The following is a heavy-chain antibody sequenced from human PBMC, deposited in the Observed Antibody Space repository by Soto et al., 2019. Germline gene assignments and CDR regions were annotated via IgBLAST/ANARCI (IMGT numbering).Heavy chain of an antibody. J-gene: IGHJ6*02. CDR1: GFTFDDYA. V-gene: IGHV3-9*01. Sequence: SLRLSCAASGFTFDDYAMHWVRQAPGKGLEWVSGISWNSGSIGYADSVKGRFTISRDNAKNSLYLQMNSLRAEDTALYYCAKTNRGEGMDVWGQGTTVTVSS. CDR2: ISWNSGSI. CDR3: AKTNRGEGMDV. D-gene: IGHD3-10*01.